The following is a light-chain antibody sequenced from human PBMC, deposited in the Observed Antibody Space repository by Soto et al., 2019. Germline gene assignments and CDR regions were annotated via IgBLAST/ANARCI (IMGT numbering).Light chain of an antibody. Sequence: EIVMTQSPATLSVSPGERATLSCRASQSVSNDLVWYQQKPGQAPRLLIYAASTRATGIPTRFSGSGSGTEFTLTISSLQSEDFAVYYCQQYNKWPPRTFSQGTKVESK. CDR3: QQYNKWPPRT. V-gene: IGKV3-15*01. CDR1: QSVSND. CDR2: AAS. J-gene: IGKJ1*01.